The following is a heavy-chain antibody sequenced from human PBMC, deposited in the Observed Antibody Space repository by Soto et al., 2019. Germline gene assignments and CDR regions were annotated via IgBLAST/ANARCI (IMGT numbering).Heavy chain of an antibody. V-gene: IGHV3-66*01. Sequence: GGSLRLSCAASGFTVSSKYMTWVRQAPWKGLEWVSLIQSGGTTYYADSVKCRFTISRDTSENTLHLQMDSLRVEDTAVYYCARDDVLCDGGRCYRIPLYVWAKGTTVTVSS. D-gene: IGHD2-15*01. J-gene: IGHJ6*04. CDR1: GFTVSSKY. CDR2: IQSGGTT. CDR3: ARDDVLCDGGRCYRIPLYV.